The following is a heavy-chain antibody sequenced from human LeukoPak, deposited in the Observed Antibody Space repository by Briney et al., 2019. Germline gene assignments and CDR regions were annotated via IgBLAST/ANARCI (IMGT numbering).Heavy chain of an antibody. V-gene: IGHV3-23*01. CDR2: ISGSGTST. J-gene: IGHJ4*02. CDR3: AKVSGSGTYFPEY. D-gene: IGHD3-10*01. CDR1: GFTFSSYA. Sequence: PGGSLRLSCAASGFTFSSYAMAWVRQAPGKGLEWVSAISGSGTSTYYADSVKGRLTISRDNSKNTLYLQMNSLRAGDTAIYYCAKVSGSGTYFPEYWGQGTLVTVSS.